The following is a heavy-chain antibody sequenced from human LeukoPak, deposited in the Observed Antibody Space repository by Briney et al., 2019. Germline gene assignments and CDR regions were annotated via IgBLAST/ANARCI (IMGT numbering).Heavy chain of an antibody. CDR2: ISYDGSNK. J-gene: IGHJ3*02. D-gene: IGHD2-15*01. Sequence: GGSLRLSCAASGFTFSSYAMHWVRQAPGKGLEWVAVISYDGSNKYYADSVKGRFTISRDNAKNSLYLQMNSLRAEDTAVYYCAREGYCSGGSCFAFDIWGQGTMVTVSS. CDR3: AREGYCSGGSCFAFDI. V-gene: IGHV3-30-3*01. CDR1: GFTFSSYA.